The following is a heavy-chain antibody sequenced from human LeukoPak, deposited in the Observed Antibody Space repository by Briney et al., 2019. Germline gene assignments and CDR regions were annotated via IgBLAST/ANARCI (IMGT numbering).Heavy chain of an antibody. CDR3: AREWELREALTHYYYYGMDV. Sequence: ASVKVSCKASGYTFTSYGISWVRQAPGQGLEWMGWISAYNGNTNYAQKLQGRVTMTTDTSTSTAYTELRSLRSDDTAVYYCAREWELREALTHYYYYGMDVWGQGTTVTVSS. J-gene: IGHJ6*02. V-gene: IGHV1-18*01. CDR2: ISAYNGNT. D-gene: IGHD3-10*01. CDR1: GYTFTSYG.